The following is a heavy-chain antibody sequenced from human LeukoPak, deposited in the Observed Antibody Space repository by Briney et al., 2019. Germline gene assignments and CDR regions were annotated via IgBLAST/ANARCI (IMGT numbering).Heavy chain of an antibody. J-gene: IGHJ5*02. D-gene: IGHD2-2*01. Sequence: GRSLRLSCAASGFTFSSYGMHWVRQAPGKGLEWVAVISYDGSNKYYADSVKGRFTISRDNSKNTLYLQMNSLRAEDTAVYYCAKDHRDCDADCSSTSCPGNWFDPWGQGTLVTVSS. CDR2: ISYDGSNK. CDR1: GFTFSSYG. V-gene: IGHV3-30*18. CDR3: AKDHRDCDADCSSTSCPGNWFDP.